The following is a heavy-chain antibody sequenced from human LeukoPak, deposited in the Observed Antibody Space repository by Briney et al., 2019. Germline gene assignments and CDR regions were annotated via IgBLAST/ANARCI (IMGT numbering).Heavy chain of an antibody. Sequence: GESLKISCKGSGYSFTSYWIGWVRQMPGKGLEWMGIIYPGDSDTRYSPSFQGQVTISADKSITTAYLQWSSLKASDTAMYYCARQGADYGDYSDYWGQGTLVTVSS. J-gene: IGHJ4*02. D-gene: IGHD4-17*01. CDR2: IYPGDSDT. CDR3: ARQGADYGDYSDY. CDR1: GYSFTSYW. V-gene: IGHV5-51*01.